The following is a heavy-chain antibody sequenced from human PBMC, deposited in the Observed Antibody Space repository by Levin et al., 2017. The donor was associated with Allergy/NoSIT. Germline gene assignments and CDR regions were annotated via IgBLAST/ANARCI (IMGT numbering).Heavy chain of an antibody. CDR3: ARNRIIVSGGNDYYYGMDV. D-gene: IGHD5/OR15-5a*01. Sequence: RPSETLSLTCSVSGGSFSSGTYYWSWIRRPPGKGLEWIGYINYRGVTKYNPSLKSRVTISVDTSKNEFSLKVTSVTAADTAVYYCARNRIIVSGGNDYYYGMDVWGQGTTVTVSS. CDR2: INYRGVT. CDR1: GGSFSSGTYY. J-gene: IGHJ6*02. V-gene: IGHV4-61*01.